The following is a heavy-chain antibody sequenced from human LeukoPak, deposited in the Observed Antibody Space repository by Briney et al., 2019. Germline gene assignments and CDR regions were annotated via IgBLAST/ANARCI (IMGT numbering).Heavy chain of an antibody. CDR2: IIPILGIA. CDR3: AREEEGGTFDY. Sequence: SVKVSCKASGGTFSSYAISWVRQAPGQGLEWMGRIIPILGIANYAQKFQGRVTMTRDTSTSTVYMELSSLRSEDTAVYYCAREEEGGTFDYWGQGTLVTVSS. D-gene: IGHD3-16*01. J-gene: IGHJ4*02. CDR1: GGTFSSYA. V-gene: IGHV1-69*04.